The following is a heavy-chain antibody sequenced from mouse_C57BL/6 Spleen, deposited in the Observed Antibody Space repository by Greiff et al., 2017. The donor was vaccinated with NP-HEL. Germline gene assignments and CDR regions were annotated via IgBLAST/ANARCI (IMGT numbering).Heavy chain of an antibody. CDR2: ISSGSSTI. J-gene: IGHJ2*01. CDR1: GFTFSDYG. D-gene: IGHD2-5*01. V-gene: IGHV5-17*01. CDR3: VRASYYSNYGDYFDY. Sequence: EVKLVESGGGLVKPGGSLKLSCAASGFTFSDYGMHWVRQAPEKGLEWVAYISSGSSTIYYADTVKGRFTISRDNAKNTLFLQMTSLRSEDTAMYYCVRASYYSNYGDYFDYWGQGTTLTVSS.